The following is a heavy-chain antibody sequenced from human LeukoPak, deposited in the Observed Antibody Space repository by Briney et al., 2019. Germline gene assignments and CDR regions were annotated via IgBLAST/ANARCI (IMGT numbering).Heavy chain of an antibody. Sequence: PSETLSLTCTVSGGSISSGSYYWSWIRQPAGKGLEWIGRIYTSGSTNYNPSLKSRVTISVGTSKNQFSLKLSSVTAADTAVYYCARDRDYYYYMDVWSKGTTVTVSS. V-gene: IGHV4-61*02. J-gene: IGHJ6*03. CDR1: GGSISSGSYY. CDR2: IYTSGST. CDR3: ARDRDYYYYMDV.